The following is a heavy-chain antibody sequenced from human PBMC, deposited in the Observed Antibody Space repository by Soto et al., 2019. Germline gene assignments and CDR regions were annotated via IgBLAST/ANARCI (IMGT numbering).Heavy chain of an antibody. V-gene: IGHV1-2*02. CDR3: ARDYYDSSGYFPAAY. CDR1: GYTFTGYY. D-gene: IGHD3-22*01. CDR2: INPNSGGT. J-gene: IGHJ4*02. Sequence: ASVKVSCKASGYTFTGYYMHWVRQAPGQGLEWMGWINPNSGGTNYAQKFQGRVTMTRDTSISTAYMELSRLRSDDTAVYYCARDYYDSSGYFPAAYWGQGTLVTVSS.